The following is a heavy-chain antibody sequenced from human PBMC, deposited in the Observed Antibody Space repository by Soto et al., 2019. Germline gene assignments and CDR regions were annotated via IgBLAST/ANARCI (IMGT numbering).Heavy chain of an antibody. CDR1: GFTFSDYA. CDR3: AKGGRQWLVTSDFNY. D-gene: IGHD6-19*01. Sequence: VQLVESGGGVVQPGRSLRLSCAASGFTFSDYAMHWVRQAPGKGLEWVAVVSHDGRNIHYADSGKGRFTISRDSSKNTVSLEMTSLRAEATAFYYCAKGGRQWLVTSDFNYWGQGALVTVSS. CDR2: VSHDGRNI. J-gene: IGHJ4*02. V-gene: IGHV3-30*18.